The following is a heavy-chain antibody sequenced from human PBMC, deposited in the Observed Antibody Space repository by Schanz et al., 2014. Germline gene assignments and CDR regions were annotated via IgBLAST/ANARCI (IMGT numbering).Heavy chain of an antibody. Sequence: EVQLLDSGGGLVQPGGSLRLSCAASGFTFSTYAMSWVRQAPGKGLEWVSTIYASGATYYADSVKRRFTISRDISKNTLHLQVTSLRAEDTAVYYCARPRFDYGEVDYWGQGTLVTVSS. CDR2: IYASGAT. V-gene: IGHV3-23*05. J-gene: IGHJ4*02. CDR1: GFTFSTYA. CDR3: ARPRFDYGEVDY. D-gene: IGHD4-17*01.